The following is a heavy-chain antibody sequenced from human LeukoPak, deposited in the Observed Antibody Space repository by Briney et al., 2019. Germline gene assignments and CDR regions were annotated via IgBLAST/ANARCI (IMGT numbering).Heavy chain of an antibody. CDR1: GYTFTNYY. CDR2: INSNSGGT. J-gene: IGHJ4*02. CDR3: ACGVDWSSVGDY. D-gene: IGHD3-9*01. Sequence: ASVTVSCKASGYTFTNYYMHWVRQAPGQGLEWMGWINSNSGGTNYAQTFQGRVTMTRDTSISTAYMELSRLRSDDTAVYYCACGVDWSSVGDYWGQGTLVTVSS. V-gene: IGHV1-2*02.